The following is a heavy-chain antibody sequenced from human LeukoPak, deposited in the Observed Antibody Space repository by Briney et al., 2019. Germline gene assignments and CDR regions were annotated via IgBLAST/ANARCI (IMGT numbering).Heavy chain of an antibody. CDR2: IRSDGSNN. J-gene: IGHJ4*02. CDR3: AKDNPIEEVPGLGPGQ. Sequence: PGGSLRLSCAASGFTFSSYGMHWVRQAPGKGLEWVAFIRSDGSNNFYGESVKGRFTISRDNSKNTLFLQMNSLRAEDTAVYYCAKDNPIEEVPGLGPGQWGQGTLVTVSS. D-gene: IGHD1-14*01. V-gene: IGHV3-30*02. CDR1: GFTFSSYG.